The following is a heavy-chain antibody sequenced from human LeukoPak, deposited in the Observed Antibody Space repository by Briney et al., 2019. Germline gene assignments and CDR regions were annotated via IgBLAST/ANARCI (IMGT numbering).Heavy chain of an antibody. D-gene: IGHD3-3*01. V-gene: IGHV4-4*02. CDR1: GGSISSSNW. Sequence: SSETLSLTCAVSGGSISSSNWWSWVRQPPGKGLEWIGEIYHSGSTNYNPSLKSRVTISVDKSENQFSLKLSSVTAADTAVYYCARVQYYDFWSGYYTGRAFDIWGQGTMVTVSS. CDR3: ARVQYYDFWSGYYTGRAFDI. CDR2: IYHSGST. J-gene: IGHJ3*02.